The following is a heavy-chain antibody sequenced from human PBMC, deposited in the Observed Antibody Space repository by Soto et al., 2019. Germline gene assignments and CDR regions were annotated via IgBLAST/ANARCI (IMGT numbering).Heavy chain of an antibody. CDR2: INSDKSYT. J-gene: IGHJ4*02. Sequence: MTGGSLRLSCAGSGFTFSDYFISWIRQAPGRGLEWISDINSDKSYTIYADSVKGRFTISRDNSKTSVYLQMNSLRVEDTAMYYCARGDTIFGVADYWGRGTLVTVSS. V-gene: IGHV3-11*06. CDR3: ARGDTIFGVADY. D-gene: IGHD3-3*01. CDR1: GFTFSDYF.